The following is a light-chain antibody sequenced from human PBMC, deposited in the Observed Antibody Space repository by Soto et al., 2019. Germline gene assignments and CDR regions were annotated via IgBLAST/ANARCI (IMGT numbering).Light chain of an antibody. Sequence: DIQMTQSPSTLSASVGDRVTITCRASQSISSWLAWYQQKPGKAHNLLIYKASSLESGVPSRFSCSGSGIEFTLTISSLEPDDFATYYCQQYNSYPLTFGGGTKVEIK. CDR2: KAS. CDR3: QQYNSYPLT. CDR1: QSISSW. J-gene: IGKJ4*01. V-gene: IGKV1-5*03.